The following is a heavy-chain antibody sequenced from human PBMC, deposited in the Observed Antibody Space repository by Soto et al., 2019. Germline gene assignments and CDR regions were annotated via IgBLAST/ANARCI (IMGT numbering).Heavy chain of an antibody. J-gene: IGHJ4*02. Sequence: PGGSLRLSCAASGFTFSSYSMNWVRQAPGKGLEWVSYISSSSSTIYYADSVKGRFTISRDNAKNSLYLQMNSLRDEDTAVYYCARDNYDYVWGSYPFGYWGQGTLVTVSS. CDR1: GFTFSSYS. CDR3: ARDNYDYVWGSYPFGY. D-gene: IGHD3-16*02. V-gene: IGHV3-48*02. CDR2: ISSSSSTI.